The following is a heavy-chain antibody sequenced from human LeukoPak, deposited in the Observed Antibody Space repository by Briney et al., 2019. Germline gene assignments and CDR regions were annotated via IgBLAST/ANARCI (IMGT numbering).Heavy chain of an antibody. D-gene: IGHD6-19*01. J-gene: IGHJ6*02. V-gene: IGHV3-33*08. CDR3: ARAAGQWLTRGPWYYGMDV. CDR2: IWYDGSKK. CDR1: GFSFSTYW. Sequence: GGSLRLSCAASGFSFSTYWMHWVRQAPGKGLEWVAVIWYDGSKKYYADSVRGRITISRDNSKNTLYLQMNSLRAEDTAVYYCARAAGQWLTRGPWYYGMDVWGQGTTVTVSS.